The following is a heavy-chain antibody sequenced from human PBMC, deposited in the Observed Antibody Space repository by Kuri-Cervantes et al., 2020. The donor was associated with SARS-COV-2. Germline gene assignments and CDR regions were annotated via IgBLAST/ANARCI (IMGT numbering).Heavy chain of an antibody. D-gene: IGHD5-18*01. CDR1: GYTLTELS. CDR2: FDPEDGET. CDR3: ATGFYRAMVPEEDYYYGMDV. J-gene: IGHJ6*02. Sequence: SVTVSCKVSGYTLTELSMHWVRQAPGKGLEWMGGFDPEDGETIYAQKFQGRVTMTEDTSTDTAYMELSSLRSEDTAVYYCATGFYRAMVPEEDYYYGMDVWGQGTTVTVSS. V-gene: IGHV1-24*01.